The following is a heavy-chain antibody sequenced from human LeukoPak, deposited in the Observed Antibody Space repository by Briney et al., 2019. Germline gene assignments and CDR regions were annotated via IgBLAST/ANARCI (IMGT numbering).Heavy chain of an antibody. Sequence: SETLSLTCTVSGGSITNYYWSWIRPPPGKGLEWIGYVYYSGSTNYNPSLKSRVTISVDTSKNQFSLKLSSVTAADTAVYYCAATMVRGVHTHFDYWGQGTLVTVSS. J-gene: IGHJ4*02. V-gene: IGHV4-59*08. D-gene: IGHD3-10*01. CDR2: VYYSGST. CDR1: GGSITNYY. CDR3: AATMVRGVHTHFDY.